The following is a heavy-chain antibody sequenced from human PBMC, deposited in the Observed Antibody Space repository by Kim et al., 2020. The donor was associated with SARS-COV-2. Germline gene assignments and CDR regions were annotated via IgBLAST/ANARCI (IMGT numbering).Heavy chain of an antibody. J-gene: IGHJ6*02. Sequence: ASVKVSCKASGYTFTSYGISWVRQAPGQGLEWMGWISAYNGNTNYAQKLQGRVTMTTDTSTSTAYMELRSLRSDDTAVYYCARENGIAAAGNEGYGMDVWGQGTTVTVSS. V-gene: IGHV1-18*04. CDR3: ARENGIAAAGNEGYGMDV. CDR2: ISAYNGNT. CDR1: GYTFTSYG. D-gene: IGHD6-13*01.